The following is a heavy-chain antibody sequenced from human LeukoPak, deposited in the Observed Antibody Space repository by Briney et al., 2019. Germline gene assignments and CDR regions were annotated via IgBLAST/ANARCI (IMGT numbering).Heavy chain of an antibody. Sequence: ASVKVSRKASGYTFTSYGISWVRQAPGQGLEWMGWISAYNGNTNYAQKLQGRVTMTTDTSTSTAYMELRSLRSEDMAVYYCAREGSMVRGVGIFGFDYWGQGTLVTVSS. CDR1: GYTFTSYG. CDR3: AREGSMVRGVGIFGFDY. J-gene: IGHJ4*02. CDR2: ISAYNGNT. V-gene: IGHV1-18*03. D-gene: IGHD3-10*01.